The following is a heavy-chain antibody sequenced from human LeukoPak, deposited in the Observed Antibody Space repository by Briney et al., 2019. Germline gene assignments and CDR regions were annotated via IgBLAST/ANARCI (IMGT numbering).Heavy chain of an antibody. V-gene: IGHV4-30-2*02. CDR2: IYHSGST. CDR1: GGSISSGGYY. CDR3: ARAGGPRDYFDY. J-gene: IGHJ4*02. D-gene: IGHD2-8*02. Sequence: SETLSLTCTVSGGSISSGGYYWSWIRQPPGKGLEWIGYIYHSGSTYYNPSLTSRVTISVDRSKNQFSLKLSSVTAADTAVYYCARAGGPRDYFDYWGQGTLVTVSS.